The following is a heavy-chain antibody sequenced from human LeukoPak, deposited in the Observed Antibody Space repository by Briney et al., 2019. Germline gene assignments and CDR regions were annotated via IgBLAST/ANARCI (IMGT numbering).Heavy chain of an antibody. Sequence: SETLSLTCTVSGDSIRSYYWSWIRQPAGKGLEWIGRVYTSGSTNYNPSLKSRVTMSIDTSKNQFSLKLSSVTAADTAVYYCARAAHSGSLAPFDYWGQGTLVTVSS. J-gene: IGHJ4*02. CDR3: ARAAHSGSLAPFDY. CDR1: GDSIRSYY. CDR2: VYTSGST. V-gene: IGHV4-4*07. D-gene: IGHD1-26*01.